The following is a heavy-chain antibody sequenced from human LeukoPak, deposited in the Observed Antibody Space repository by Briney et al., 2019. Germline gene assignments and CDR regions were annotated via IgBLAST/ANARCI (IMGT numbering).Heavy chain of an antibody. CDR2: IRFDGSDK. V-gene: IGHV3-30*02. J-gene: IGHJ4*02. CDR1: GFTFSSSG. D-gene: IGHD5-12*01. CDR3: ARSPWGLRFGDTFDY. Sequence: PGGSLRLSCAASGFTFSSSGMHWVRQAPGKGLEWVVFIRFDGSDKFYADSVKGRFTISRDNSNNTLYLQMNSLRAEDTAVYYCARSPWGLRFGDTFDYWGQGTLVTGSS.